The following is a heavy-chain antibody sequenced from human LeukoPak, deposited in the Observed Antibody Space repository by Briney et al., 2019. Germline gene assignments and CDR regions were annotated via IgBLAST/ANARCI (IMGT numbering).Heavy chain of an antibody. D-gene: IGHD2-21*02. CDR3: ARHCGGDCSWFDP. Sequence: PSETLSLTCTVSGDSVSSYYWSWIRQPPGKGLEWIAYIYYSGSANYNPSLKSRVTISVDTSKNQFSLKLSSVTAADTAVYYCARHCGGDCSWFDPWGQGTLVTVSS. J-gene: IGHJ5*02. CDR1: GDSVSSYY. V-gene: IGHV4-59*08. CDR2: IYYSGSA.